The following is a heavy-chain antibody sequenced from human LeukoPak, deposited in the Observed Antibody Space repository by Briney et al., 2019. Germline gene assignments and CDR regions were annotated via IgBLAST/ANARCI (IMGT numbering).Heavy chain of an antibody. CDR1: GFTFSSYA. V-gene: IGHV3-23*01. J-gene: IGHJ4*02. Sequence: GGSQRLSCAASGFTFSSYAMSWVRQAPGKGLEWVSAISGSGGSTYYADSVKGRFTISRDNSKNTLYLQMNSLRAEDTAVYYCAKDLNYFDWLFDYWGQGTLVTVSS. CDR3: AKDLNYFDWLFDY. D-gene: IGHD3-9*01. CDR2: ISGSGGST.